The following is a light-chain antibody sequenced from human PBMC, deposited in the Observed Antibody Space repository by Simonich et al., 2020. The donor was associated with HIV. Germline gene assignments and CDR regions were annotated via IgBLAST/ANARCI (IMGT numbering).Light chain of an antibody. CDR3: QHLNSFLPLT. J-gene: IGKJ4*01. V-gene: IGKV1-12*01. CDR1: QSISSW. CDR2: RAS. Sequence: DIQMTQSPSSVSASVGDRVTVTCRASQSISSWLAWYQQKPGKAPKLLIYRASTLQSGVPSRFSGSGSGTEFTLTISSLQPEDFATYYCQHLNSFLPLTFGGGTKVEIK.